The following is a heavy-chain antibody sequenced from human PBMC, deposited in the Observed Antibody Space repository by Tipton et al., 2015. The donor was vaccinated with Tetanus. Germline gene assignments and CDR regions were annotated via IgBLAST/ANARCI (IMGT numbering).Heavy chain of an antibody. V-gene: IGHV3-21*01. D-gene: IGHD4-23*01. CDR1: GFTFSSYS. CDR3: ARGGGKSEDY. Sequence: SLRLSCAASGFTFSSYSMNWVRQAPGKGLEWVSSISSSSSYIYYADSAKGRFTISRDNAKNSLYLQMNSLRAEDTAVYYCARGGGKSEDYWGQGTLVTVSS. J-gene: IGHJ4*02. CDR2: ISSSSSYI.